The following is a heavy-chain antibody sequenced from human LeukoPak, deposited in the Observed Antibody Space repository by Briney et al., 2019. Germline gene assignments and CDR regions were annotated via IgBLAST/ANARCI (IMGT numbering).Heavy chain of an antibody. CDR1: GGSISSSSYY. CDR3: ARRSLYCSGGSCFDY. J-gene: IGHJ4*02. Sequence: PSETLSLTCTVSGGSISSSSYYWGWIRQPPGKGLEWIGSIYYSGSTYYNPSLKSRVTISVDTSKNQFSLKLSSVTAADTAVYYCARRSLYCSGGSCFDYWGQGTLVTVSS. V-gene: IGHV4-39*01. CDR2: IYYSGST. D-gene: IGHD2-15*01.